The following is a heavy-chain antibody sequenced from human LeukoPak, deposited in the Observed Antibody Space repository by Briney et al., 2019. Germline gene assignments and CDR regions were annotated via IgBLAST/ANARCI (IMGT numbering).Heavy chain of an antibody. J-gene: IGHJ6*02. CDR2: ISWNSGSI. D-gene: IGHD5-18*01. Sequence: GGSLRLSCAASGFTVSNNYMSWVRQAPGKGLEWVSGISWNSGSIGYADSVKGRFTISRDNAKNSLYLQMNSLRAEDTALYYCAKSGPIHAMVTVNYYGMDVWGQGTTVTVSS. CDR3: AKSGPIHAMVTVNYYGMDV. CDR1: GFTVSNNY. V-gene: IGHV3-9*01.